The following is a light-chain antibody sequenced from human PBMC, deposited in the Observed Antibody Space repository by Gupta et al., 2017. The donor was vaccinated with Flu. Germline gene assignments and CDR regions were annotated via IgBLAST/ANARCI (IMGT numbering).Light chain of an antibody. V-gene: IGKV1-39*01. CDR1: QSIRAY. CDR3: RQRDRAPPT. CDR2: AAT. J-gene: IGKJ2*01. Sequence: IQMTPSPSSLSASVGDRVTITCRASQSIRAYLNWYQQKPGRAPTLLIYAATNMQSGVPSRFSGSGSGTDFSLTIISRQPEEFATYYCRQRDRAPPTFGRGTKLEIK.